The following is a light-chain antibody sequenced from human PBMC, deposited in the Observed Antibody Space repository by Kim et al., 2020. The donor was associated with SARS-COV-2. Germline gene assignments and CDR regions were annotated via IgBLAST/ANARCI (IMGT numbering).Light chain of an antibody. Sequence: GQRVNISCSGSRSNIGSNTVNWYQQLPGTAPKVLIYSENQRPSGVPDRFTGSKSGTSASLAISGLQSEDEADYYCAVWDDSLNGPVFGGGTKLTVL. CDR3: AVWDDSLNGPV. CDR2: SEN. V-gene: IGLV1-44*01. CDR1: RSNIGSNT. J-gene: IGLJ3*02.